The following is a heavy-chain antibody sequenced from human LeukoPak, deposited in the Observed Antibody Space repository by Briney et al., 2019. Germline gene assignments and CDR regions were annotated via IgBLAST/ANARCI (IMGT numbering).Heavy chain of an antibody. CDR2: IYFSGTT. CDR1: GASITTYY. D-gene: IGHD3-16*01. V-gene: IGHV4-59*01. Sequence: SETLSLTCTVSGASITTYYWSWIRQPPGKGLEWIGYIYFSGTTNYNPSLKSRVTISLDASNKQFSLRLNSVTAADTAVYYCARGDYYDDCGYSAWGQGTLVTVSA. CDR3: ARGDYYDDCGYSA. J-gene: IGHJ5*02.